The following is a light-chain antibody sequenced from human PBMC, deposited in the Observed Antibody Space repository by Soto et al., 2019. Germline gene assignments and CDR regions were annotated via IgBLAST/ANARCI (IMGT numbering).Light chain of an antibody. CDR3: SSYTSSNTHV. Sequence: QSALTQPASVSGSPGQSITISCTGTSSYVGGYNYVSWYQQEPGKAPKLMIYDVTNRPSGVSNRFSGSKSGNTASLTISGLQAEDEADYYCSSYTSSNTHVFGAGTKVTVL. V-gene: IGLV2-14*01. J-gene: IGLJ1*01. CDR1: SSYVGGYNY. CDR2: DVT.